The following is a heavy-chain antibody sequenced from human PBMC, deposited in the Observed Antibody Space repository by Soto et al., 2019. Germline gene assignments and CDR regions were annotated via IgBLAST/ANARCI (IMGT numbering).Heavy chain of an antibody. CDR3: AKRWGGWPSN. J-gene: IGHJ4*02. D-gene: IGHD3-16*01. Sequence: VQLVESGGGVVQPGRSLRLSCAASGFTFSSYGMHWVRQAPGKGLEWVAVISYDGSNKYYADSVKGRFTISRDNSKNTLYLQMNSLRAEDTAVYYCAKRWGGWPSNWGQGTLVTVSS. CDR1: GFTFSSYG. V-gene: IGHV3-30*18. CDR2: ISYDGSNK.